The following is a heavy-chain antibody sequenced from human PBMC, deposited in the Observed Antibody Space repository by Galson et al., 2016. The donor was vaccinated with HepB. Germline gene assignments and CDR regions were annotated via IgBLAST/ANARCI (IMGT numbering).Heavy chain of an antibody. CDR1: GYIFTSYY. D-gene: IGHD5-18*01. CDR2: INPSHGTT. J-gene: IGHJ5*02. V-gene: IGHV1-46*01. Sequence: SVKVSCKASGYIFTSYYMHWVRQAPGQGLEWMGIINPSHGTTRFARKFEGRVTMTKDTSTSTVYLELSSLRSEDTAVYYCARESDVDTAMIKSPNWFDPWGQGTLVTVSS. CDR3: ARESDVDTAMIKSPNWFDP.